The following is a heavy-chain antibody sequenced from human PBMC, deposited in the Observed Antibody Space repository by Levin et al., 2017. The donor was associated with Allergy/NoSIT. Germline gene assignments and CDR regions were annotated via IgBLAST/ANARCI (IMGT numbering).Heavy chain of an antibody. D-gene: IGHD6-6*01. V-gene: IGHV3-21*01. J-gene: IGHJ3*02. Sequence: GGSLRLSCAASGFTFSSYSMNWVRQAPGKGLEWVSSISSSSSYIYYADSVKGRFTISRDNAKNSLYLQMNSLRAEDTAVYYCARDVWSSSSQDDAFDIWGQGTMVTVSS. CDR3: ARDVWSSSSQDDAFDI. CDR2: ISSSSSYI. CDR1: GFTFSSYS.